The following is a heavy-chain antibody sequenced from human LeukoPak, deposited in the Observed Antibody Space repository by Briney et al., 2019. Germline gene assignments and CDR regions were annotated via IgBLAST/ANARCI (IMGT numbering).Heavy chain of an antibody. D-gene: IGHD2-2*01. V-gene: IGHV4-34*01. CDR2: INHSGGT. J-gene: IGHJ4*02. Sequence: SETLSLTCAVYGGSFSGYYWSWIRQPPGKGLEWIGEINHSGGTNYNPSLKSRVTISVDTSKNQFSLKLSSVTAADTAVYYCARVHCSSTSCYRPRGYFDYWGQGTLVTVSS. CDR1: GGSFSGYY. CDR3: ARVHCSSTSCYRPRGYFDY.